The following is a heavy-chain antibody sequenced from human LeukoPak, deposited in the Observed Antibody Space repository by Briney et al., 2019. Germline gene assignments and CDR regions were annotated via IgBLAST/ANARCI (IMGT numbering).Heavy chain of an antibody. CDR2: IYYSGIT. CDR1: GGSITTYY. D-gene: IGHD1-26*01. CDR3: ARHAVYSGDYSFWFDP. J-gene: IGHJ5*02. V-gene: IGHV4-59*08. Sequence: SETLSLTCTVSGGSITTYYWSWIRQPPGQGLEWIAYIYYSGITNYNPSLKSRVSISVDTSKNLFSLSLSSVTAADTAVYYCARHAVYSGDYSFWFDPWGLGTLVTVSS.